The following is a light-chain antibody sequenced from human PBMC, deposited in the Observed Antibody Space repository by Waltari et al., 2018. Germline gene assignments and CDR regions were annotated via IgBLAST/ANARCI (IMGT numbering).Light chain of an antibody. J-gene: IGLJ3*02. Sequence: QAVVTQPSSLSASPGASASLTCTLRRGLIVRTSYTYCYHQKPGIPPRYLLRYNSASDKQQGFGVPXXFSGSKDVSTNSGILLISGLQSEDEADYYCMIWYSAAWVFGGGTKLNVL. V-gene: IGLV5-45*03. CDR2: YNSASDK. CDR1: RGLIVRTSY. CDR3: MIWYSAAWV.